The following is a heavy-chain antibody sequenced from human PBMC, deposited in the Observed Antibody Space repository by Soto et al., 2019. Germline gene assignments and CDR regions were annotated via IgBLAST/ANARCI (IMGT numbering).Heavy chain of an antibody. Sequence: GGSLRLSCAASGFTFSSYVMSWVRQAPGKGLEWVSAISGGGGSKYYADSVKGRFTISRDDSKNTLFLQMDSLRAEDTAVYYCARDGQYYFDSTDYYFTWFDPWGQGTLVTVSS. D-gene: IGHD3-22*01. J-gene: IGHJ5*02. CDR3: ARDGQYYFDSTDYYFTWFDP. CDR2: ISGGGGSK. V-gene: IGHV3-23*01. CDR1: GFTFSSYV.